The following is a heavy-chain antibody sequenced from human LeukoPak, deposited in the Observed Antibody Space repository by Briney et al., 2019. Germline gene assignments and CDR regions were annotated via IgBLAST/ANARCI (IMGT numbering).Heavy chain of an antibody. CDR3: ASSAVWGSYRYNPQRAFDI. V-gene: IGHV4-4*02. J-gene: IGHJ3*02. CDR1: GFTFSSYG. Sequence: PGGSLRLSCAASGFTFSSYGMNWVRQAPGKGLEWIGELYHSGSTNYSPSLKSRVTTSVDKSKNQFSLKLTSVTAADTAVYYCASSAVWGSYRYNPQRAFDIWGQGTMVTVSS. D-gene: IGHD3-16*02. CDR2: LYHSGST.